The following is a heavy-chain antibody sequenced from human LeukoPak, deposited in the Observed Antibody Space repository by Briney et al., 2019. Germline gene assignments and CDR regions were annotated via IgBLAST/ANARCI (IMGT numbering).Heavy chain of an antibody. CDR2: INPNSGGT. J-gene: IGHJ4*02. CDR3: ARARVGATQHDY. V-gene: IGHV1-2*02. Sequence: ASVKVSCKASGYTFTSYDINWVRQATGQGLEWMGWINPNSGGTNYAQRFQGRVTMTRDTSISTAYMELSRLRSDDTAVYYCARARVGATQHDYWGQGTLVTVSS. CDR1: GYTFTSYD. D-gene: IGHD1-26*01.